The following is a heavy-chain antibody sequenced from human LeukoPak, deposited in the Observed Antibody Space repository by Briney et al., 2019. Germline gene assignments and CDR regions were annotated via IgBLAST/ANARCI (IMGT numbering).Heavy chain of an antibody. V-gene: IGHV3-23*01. CDR1: RFTFSNYA. CDR3: AKVKSTSGWPNDAFDI. D-gene: IGHD6-19*01. Sequence: GGSLRLSCAASRFTFSNYAMSWVRQAPGKGLEWVSAISGSGDITYNADSVKGRFTISRDNSKNMLYLQMSSLRAEDTAVYYCAKVKSTSGWPNDAFDIWGQGTMVTVSS. J-gene: IGHJ3*02. CDR2: ISGSGDIT.